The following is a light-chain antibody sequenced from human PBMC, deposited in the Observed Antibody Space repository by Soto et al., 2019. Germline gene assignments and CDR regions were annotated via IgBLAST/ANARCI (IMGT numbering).Light chain of an antibody. CDR2: DAP. V-gene: IGKV3D-15*01. J-gene: IGKJ4*01. CDR3: QQRVNWPPT. CDR1: QSVSSN. Sequence: EIVMTQSPGTLSVSPGERATLSCRASQSVSSNLAWYQQKPGQPPRLLFFDAPSRATGVPHRFSAGGSGTDFTLIISSLQPEDFAVYYCQQRVNWPPTFGGGTKVDIK.